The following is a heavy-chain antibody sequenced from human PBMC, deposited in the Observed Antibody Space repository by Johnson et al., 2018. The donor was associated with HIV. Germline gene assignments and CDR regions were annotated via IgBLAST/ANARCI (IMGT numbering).Heavy chain of an antibody. CDR1: GFTFSNAW. Sequence: VQLVESGGGSVKSGGSLRVSCAASGFTFSNAWMSWVRQAPGKGLEWVGRVKSKTDGGTIDYAAAVKGRFIISRDNSKNTVYLQMNSLRDEDTSVYYCTIWRWGWAGQEALDIWGPGTMVTVSS. J-gene: IGHJ3*02. CDR3: TIWRWGWAGQEALDI. D-gene: IGHD5-24*01. CDR2: VKSKTDGGTI. V-gene: IGHV3-15*01.